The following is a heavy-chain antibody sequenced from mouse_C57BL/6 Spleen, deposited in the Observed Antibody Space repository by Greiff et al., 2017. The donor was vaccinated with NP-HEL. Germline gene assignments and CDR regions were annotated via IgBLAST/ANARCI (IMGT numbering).Heavy chain of an antibody. V-gene: IGHV1-82*01. CDR3: ARGGLGQGFAY. CDR1: GYAFSSSW. D-gene: IGHD3-3*01. J-gene: IGHJ3*01. CDR2: IYPGDGDT. Sequence: VQLQQSGPELVKPGASVKISCKASGYAFSSSWMNWVKQRPGKGLEWIGRIYPGDGDTNYNGKFKGKATLTADKSSSTAYMQLSSLTSEDSAVYVCARGGLGQGFAYWGQGTLVTVSA.